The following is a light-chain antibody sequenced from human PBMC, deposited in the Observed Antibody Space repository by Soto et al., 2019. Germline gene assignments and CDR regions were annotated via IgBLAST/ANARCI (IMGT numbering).Light chain of an antibody. CDR1: KLVISSY. J-gene: IGKJ4*01. CDR2: DAS. V-gene: IGKV3-20*01. Sequence: ETVLTQSTGTLSLSPGERSTLSCRASKLVISSYLAWYQQKPDQAHRLLIYDASSRATCITDRFRGSGSGTEFSLSISRLEPEDFAAYSCQQYGSTPLTFGGGKKVEIK. CDR3: QQYGSTPLT.